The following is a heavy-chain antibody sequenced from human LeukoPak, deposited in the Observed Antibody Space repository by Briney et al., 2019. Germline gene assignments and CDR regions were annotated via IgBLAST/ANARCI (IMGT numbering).Heavy chain of an antibody. CDR2: IYYSGST. CDR3: ARDTHSKERFDY. D-gene: IGHD1-1*01. J-gene: IGHJ4*02. V-gene: IGHV4-30-4*01. Sequence: PSETLSLTCTVSGGSISSGDYYWSWIRQPPGKGLEWIGYIYYSGSTYYNPSLKSRVTISVDTSKNQFSLKLSSMTAADTAVYYCARDTHSKERFDYWGQGTLVTVSS. CDR1: GGSISSGDYY.